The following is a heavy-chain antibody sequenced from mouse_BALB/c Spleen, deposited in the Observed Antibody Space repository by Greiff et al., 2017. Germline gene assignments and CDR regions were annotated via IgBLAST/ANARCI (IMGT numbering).Heavy chain of an antibody. CDR1: GYTFTSYW. J-gene: IGHJ4*01. CDR3: TREGGPYYAMDY. D-gene: IGHD1-1*02. CDR2: IYPGNSDT. V-gene: IGHV1-5*01. Sequence: VQLQQSGTVLARPGASVKMSCKASGYTFTSYWMHWVNQRPGQGLEWIGAIYPGNSDTSYNQKFKGKAKLTAVTSTNTAYMELSSLTNEDSAVYYDTREGGPYYAMDYWGQGTSVTVSS.